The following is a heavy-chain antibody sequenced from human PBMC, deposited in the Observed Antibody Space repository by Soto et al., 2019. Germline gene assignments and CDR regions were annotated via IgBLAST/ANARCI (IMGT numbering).Heavy chain of an antibody. CDR2: SIYIGGP. J-gene: IGHJ4*02. CDR1: GGSISSYY. CDR3: TRVVGSSGWSDY. Sequence: SETLSLTCAVSGGSISSYYWSWIRQPPGKGLEWIGYSIYIGGPIYNPSLKSRVTISIDTSKNQFSLKLSSVTAADTAVYYCTRVVGSSGWSDYWGQGTLVTVSS. V-gene: IGHV4-59*01. D-gene: IGHD6-6*01.